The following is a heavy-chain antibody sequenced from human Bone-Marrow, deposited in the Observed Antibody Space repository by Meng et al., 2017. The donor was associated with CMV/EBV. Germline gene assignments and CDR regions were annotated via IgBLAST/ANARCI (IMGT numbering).Heavy chain of an antibody. CDR1: GYTFTSYY. V-gene: IGHV1-46*01. Sequence: ASVKVSCKASGYTFTSYYMHWVRQAPGQGLEWMGIINPSGGSTSYAQKFQGRVTMTRDTSISTAYMELSRLRSDDTAVYYCARDGGRYCSSTSCGGHAFDIWGQGTMVTVSS. D-gene: IGHD2-2*01. J-gene: IGHJ3*02. CDR3: ARDGGRYCSSTSCGGHAFDI. CDR2: INPSGGST.